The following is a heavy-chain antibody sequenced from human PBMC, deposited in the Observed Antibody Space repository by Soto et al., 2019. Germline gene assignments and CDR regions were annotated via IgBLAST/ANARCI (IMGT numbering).Heavy chain of an antibody. J-gene: IGHJ4*02. CDR3: ERCGTSIDY. D-gene: IGHD1-7*01. CDR1: GFTFSSYE. Sequence: EVQLVESGGGLAQPGGSLRLSCAASGFTFSSYEMNWVRQAPGKGLEWVSYISSSGSTIYYADSVKGRFTISRDNAKNPPYMQMNSLGAEDTAFYYCERCGTSIDYWGQGTLVTVSS. V-gene: IGHV3-48*03. CDR2: ISSSGSTI.